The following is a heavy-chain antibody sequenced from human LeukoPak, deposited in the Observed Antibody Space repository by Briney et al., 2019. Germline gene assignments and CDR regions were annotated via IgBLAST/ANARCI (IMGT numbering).Heavy chain of an antibody. CDR3: ARTVTTYRYYYYGMDV. CDR1: GYTFISYD. Sequence: ASVKVSCKASGYTFISYDINWVRQATEQELEWMGWMNPNSGNTGYAQKFQGRVTMTRNTSISTAYMELSSLRSEDTAVYYCARTVTTYRYYYYGMDVWGQGTTVTVSS. CDR2: MNPNSGNT. J-gene: IGHJ6*02. D-gene: IGHD1-14*01. V-gene: IGHV1-8*01.